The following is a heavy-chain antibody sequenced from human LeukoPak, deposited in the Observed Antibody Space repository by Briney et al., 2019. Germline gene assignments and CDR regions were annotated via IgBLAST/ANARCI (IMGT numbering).Heavy chain of an antibody. J-gene: IGHJ5*02. CDR3: ARGGGYDPNWFDP. CDR1: GYSFTTYW. D-gene: IGHD5-12*01. CDR2: IYPGESKT. Sequence: GESLKISCKTSGYSFTTYWIGWVRQMPGKGLEWMGIIYPGESKTRYSPSFEGQVTISADKSISTAYLQWSSLKASDTAMYYCARGGGYDPNWFDPWGQGTLVTVSS. V-gene: IGHV5-51*01.